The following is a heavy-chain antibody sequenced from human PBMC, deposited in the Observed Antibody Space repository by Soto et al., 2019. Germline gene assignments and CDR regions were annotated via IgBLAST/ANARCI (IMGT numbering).Heavy chain of an antibody. J-gene: IGHJ4*02. D-gene: IGHD4-4*01. V-gene: IGHV1-18*01. CDR2: IRAYNGKT. CDR1: GYSFTTYG. Sequence: QVQLVQSGAEVKKAGASVKVSCKTSGYSFTTYGFSWVRQAPGQGLEWMGGIRAYNGKTDYAQKFRGRLTLTIDTSTDTTYLDLRSLRSDHTAMYYCVRGPGGNSDYERFEYWGQGTLVTVSS. CDR3: VRGPGGNSDYERFEY.